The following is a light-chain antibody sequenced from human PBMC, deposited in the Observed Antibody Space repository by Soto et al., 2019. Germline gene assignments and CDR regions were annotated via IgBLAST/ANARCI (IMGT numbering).Light chain of an antibody. V-gene: IGKV1-39*01. Sequence: DIQMTQSPSSLSAFVGDGVTLTCRASQSVSTYVNWYQQKQGRAPKLLIYAATRLQSGVPSRFSGSGSGTDFTLTISGLLPEDVAIYYCQQTYNPPWTFGQGTKVDIK. J-gene: IGKJ1*01. CDR3: QQTYNPPWT. CDR1: QSVSTY. CDR2: AAT.